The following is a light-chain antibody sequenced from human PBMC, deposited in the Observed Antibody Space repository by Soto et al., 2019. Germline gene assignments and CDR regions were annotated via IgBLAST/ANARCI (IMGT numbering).Light chain of an antibody. CDR3: QQYGSPRT. V-gene: IGKV3-20*01. J-gene: IGKJ1*01. CDR2: GAS. Sequence: IGVSNSPFTLSQSPAERATLSCGASQSVSSRYLAWYQQKPGQAPRLLIYGASSRATGIPDRCSGSGSGTDFTLTSSRLEPEDFAVYYCQQYGSPRTFGQGTKVDI. CDR1: QSVSSRY.